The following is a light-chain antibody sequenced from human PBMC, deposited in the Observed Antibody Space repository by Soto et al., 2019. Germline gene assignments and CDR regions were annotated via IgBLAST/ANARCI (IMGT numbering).Light chain of an antibody. CDR3: QQSYSTPIT. V-gene: IGKV1-39*01. CDR2: AAS. Sequence: DIQMTQSPSTLSASVGDRVTITCRASQSINAWLAWYQQKPGKAPKLLIYAASSLQSGVPPRFSGSGSGTDFTLTISSLQPEDFATYYCQQSYSTPITLGQGTRLEIK. CDR1: QSINAW. J-gene: IGKJ5*01.